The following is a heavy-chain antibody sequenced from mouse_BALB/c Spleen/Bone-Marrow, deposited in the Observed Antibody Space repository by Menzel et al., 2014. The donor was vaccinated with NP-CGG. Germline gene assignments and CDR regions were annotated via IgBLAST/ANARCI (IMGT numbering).Heavy chain of an antibody. D-gene: IGHD2-1*01. CDR2: INPSSGYT. CDR3: ARVYGNYDAMDY. V-gene: IGHV1-4*01. J-gene: IGHJ4*01. CDR1: GYTFTTYT. Sequence: VQLQQSGAELARPGASVKMSCRASGYTFTTYTMHWVKRRPGQGLEWIGCINPSSGYTYYNQKFKDKATLTADKSSSAAYLQLSSLTSEDSAVYYCARVYGNYDAMDYWGQGTSVTVSS.